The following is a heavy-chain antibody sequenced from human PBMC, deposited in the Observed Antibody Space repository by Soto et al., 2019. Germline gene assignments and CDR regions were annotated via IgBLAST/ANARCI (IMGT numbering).Heavy chain of an antibody. V-gene: IGHV1-3*05. D-gene: IGHD1-20*01. Sequence: VQLVQSGAEEKKPGASVKVSCKASGYTFTSYAMHWVRQAPGQRLEWMGWINAGNGNTKYSQKFQGRVTITRDTSASTAYMDLSSLRSEDTAVYYCARGITLPTPLDYWGQGTLVTVSS. CDR1: GYTFTSYA. J-gene: IGHJ4*02. CDR2: INAGNGNT. CDR3: ARGITLPTPLDY.